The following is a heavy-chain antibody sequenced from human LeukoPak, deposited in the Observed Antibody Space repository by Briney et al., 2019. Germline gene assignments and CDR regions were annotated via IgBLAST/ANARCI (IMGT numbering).Heavy chain of an antibody. V-gene: IGHV1-2*02. D-gene: IGHD2-15*01. CDR3: ARDFNFCNGGTCSYDAFDI. CDR1: GHTFIDYY. J-gene: IGHJ3*02. CDR2: INPNSGGT. Sequence: ASVKVSCKASGHTFIDYYIQWVRQAPGQGLEWMGWINPNSGGTNFAQKFQGRVTMTRDTSITTAYMELAGLKSDDTAVYYCARDFNFCNGGTCSYDAFDIWGQGTLVTVSS.